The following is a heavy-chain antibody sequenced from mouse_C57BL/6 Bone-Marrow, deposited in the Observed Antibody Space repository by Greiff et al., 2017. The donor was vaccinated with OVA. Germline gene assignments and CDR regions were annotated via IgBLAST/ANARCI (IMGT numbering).Heavy chain of an antibody. D-gene: IGHD1-1*01. Sequence: EVKLMESGGGLVQPGDSLSLSCAASGFTFTNYYMSWVRQPPGKALEWLAFIRNKPNGSTTEYSASVKGRFTISRANSQSILYLQRNALRAEDSATYYCARYKGRVAVDYFDYWGQGTALTVSS. CDR3: ARYKGRVAVDYFDY. CDR2: IRNKPNGSTT. V-gene: IGHV7-3*01. CDR1: GFTFTNYY. J-gene: IGHJ2*01.